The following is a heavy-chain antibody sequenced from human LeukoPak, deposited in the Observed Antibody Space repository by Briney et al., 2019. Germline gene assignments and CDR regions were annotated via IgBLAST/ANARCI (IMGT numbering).Heavy chain of an antibody. J-gene: IGHJ4*02. CDR2: IKQDGSEK. CDR1: GFALRSYS. V-gene: IGHV3-7*01. CDR3: ARVGDGYPYYFDY. Sequence: GGSLRLSCAGSGFALRSYSFAWVRQAPGKGLEWVANIKQDGSEKYYVDSVKGRFTISRDNAKNSLYLQMNSLRAEDTAVYYCARVGDGYPYYFDYWGQGTLVTVSS. D-gene: IGHD5-24*01.